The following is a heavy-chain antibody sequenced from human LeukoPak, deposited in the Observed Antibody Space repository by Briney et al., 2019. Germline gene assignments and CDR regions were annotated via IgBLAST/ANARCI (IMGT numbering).Heavy chain of an antibody. V-gene: IGHV4-31*03. Sequence: PSQTLSLTCTVSGGSISSGGYYWSWIRQHPGKGLEWIGYIYYSGSTYYNPSLKSRVTISVDTSKNQFSLKLSSVTAADTAVYYCARGARSEGVGAFDIWGQGTMVTVSS. CDR2: IYYSGST. CDR3: ARGARSEGVGAFDI. J-gene: IGHJ3*02. D-gene: IGHD3-10*01. CDR1: GGSISSGGYY.